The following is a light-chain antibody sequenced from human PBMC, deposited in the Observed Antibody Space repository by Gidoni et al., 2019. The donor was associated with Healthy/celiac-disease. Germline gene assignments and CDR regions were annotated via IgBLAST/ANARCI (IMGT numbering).Light chain of an antibody. CDR1: ALPKKY. J-gene: IGLJ3*02. V-gene: IGLV3-10*01. CDR2: EDS. CDR3: YSTDSSGNRV. Sequence: SYELTPPPSVSVSPGQTARITCSGDALPKKYADWYQQKSGQAPVLVIYEDSKRPSGTPERFSGSSSGTMATWTISGAQVEDEADYYCYSTDSSGNRVFGGGTKLTVL.